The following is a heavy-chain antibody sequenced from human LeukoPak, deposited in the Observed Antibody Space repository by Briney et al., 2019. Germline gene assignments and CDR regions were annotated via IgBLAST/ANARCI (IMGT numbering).Heavy chain of an antibody. CDR1: GVSICSSNSY. CDR2: ICYRGNT. V-gene: IGHV4-39*01. J-gene: IGHJ4*02. Sequence: SSETLSLTCTVSGVSICSSNSYWGWIRQPPGKGLEWIGSICYRGNTYYNASLKSQVSISIDTSKNQFSLRLTSVTAADTAVYYCARQTGSGLFILPGGQGTLVTVSS. D-gene: IGHD3/OR15-3a*01. CDR3: ARQTGSGLFILP.